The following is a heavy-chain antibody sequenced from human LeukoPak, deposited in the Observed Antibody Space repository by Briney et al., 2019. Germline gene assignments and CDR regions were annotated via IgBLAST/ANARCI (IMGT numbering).Heavy chain of an antibody. CDR2: IYTSGST. CDR3: ARDGSGWLNWFDP. V-gene: IGHV4-61*02. Sequence: SETLSLTCTVSGGSINSGTYYWSWIRQPAGKGLEWIERIYTSGSTNYNPSLKSRVTISLDPSKNQFSLKLSSVTAADTAVYYCARDGSGWLNWFDPWGQGTLVTVSS. CDR1: GGSINSGTYY. J-gene: IGHJ5*02. D-gene: IGHD6-19*01.